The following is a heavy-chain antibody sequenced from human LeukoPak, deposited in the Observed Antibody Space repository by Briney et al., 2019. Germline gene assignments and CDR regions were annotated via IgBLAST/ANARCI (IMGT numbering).Heavy chain of an antibody. CDR3: AKEIWPTVTTPGHTHFDY. Sequence: PGGSLRLSCAVSGFTIRSYGMSWVHQAPGKGLEWVSGIRGSGGTTYYADSVKGRFTISRDNSKNALCLQMNSLRAEDTAVYYCAKEIWPTVTTPGHTHFDYWGQGTLVTVSS. J-gene: IGHJ4*02. V-gene: IGHV3-23*01. CDR1: GFTIRSYG. D-gene: IGHD4-17*01. CDR2: IRGSGGTT.